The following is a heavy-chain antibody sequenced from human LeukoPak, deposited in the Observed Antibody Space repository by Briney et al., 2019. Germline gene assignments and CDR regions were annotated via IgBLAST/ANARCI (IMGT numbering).Heavy chain of an antibody. CDR2: IWYDGSNK. Sequence: AGGSLRLSCAASGFTFSSYGMHWVRQAPGKGLEWVAVIWYDGSNKYYADSVKGRFTISRDNSKNTLYLQMNSLRAEDTAVYYCARPVGISNRVMEDYWGHGTLVTVSS. CDR1: GFTFSSYG. CDR3: ARPVGISNRVMEDY. D-gene: IGHD3-16*02. J-gene: IGHJ4*01. V-gene: IGHV3-33*01.